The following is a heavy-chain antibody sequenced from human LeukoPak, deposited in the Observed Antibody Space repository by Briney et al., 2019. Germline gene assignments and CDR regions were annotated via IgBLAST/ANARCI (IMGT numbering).Heavy chain of an antibody. J-gene: IGHJ4*02. D-gene: IGHD5-12*01. CDR1: GFTFSSYA. Sequence: GRSLRLSCAASGFTFSSYAMHWVRQAPGKGLEWVAVISYDGSNKYYADSVKGRFTNSRDNSKNTLYLQMNSLRAEDTAVYYCARDPNYSGYLYYFDYWGQGTLVTVSS. V-gene: IGHV3-30-3*01. CDR3: ARDPNYSGYLYYFDY. CDR2: ISYDGSNK.